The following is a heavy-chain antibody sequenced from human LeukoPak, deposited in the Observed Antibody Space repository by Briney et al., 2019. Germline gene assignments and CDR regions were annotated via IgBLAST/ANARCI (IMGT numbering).Heavy chain of an antibody. CDR3: ARGRTIFGVVIPMDV. CDR1: GGSISSYY. CDR2: IYYSGST. V-gene: IGHV4-59*01. D-gene: IGHD3-3*01. Sequence: ASETLSLTCTVSGGSISSYYWSWIRQPPGKGLEWIGYIYYSGSTNYNPSLKSRVTISVDTSKNQFSLKLSSVTAADTAVYYCARGRTIFGVVIPMDVWGKGTTVTVSS. J-gene: IGHJ6*03.